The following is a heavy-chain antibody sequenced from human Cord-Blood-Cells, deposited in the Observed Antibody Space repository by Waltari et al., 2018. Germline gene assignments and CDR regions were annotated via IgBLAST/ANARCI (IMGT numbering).Heavy chain of an antibody. CDR1: GYTFTSYA. D-gene: IGHD3-10*01. J-gene: IGHJ4*02. CDR2: INAGNGNT. CDR3: ARGPVRGGSFDY. Sequence: QVQLVQSGAEVKKPGASVKVSCKASGYTFTSYAMHWVRQAPGQRVEWMGWINAGNGNTKYSQKFQGRVTITRDTSASTAYMELSSLRSEDTAVYYCARGPVRGGSFDYWGQGTLVTVSS. V-gene: IGHV1-3*01.